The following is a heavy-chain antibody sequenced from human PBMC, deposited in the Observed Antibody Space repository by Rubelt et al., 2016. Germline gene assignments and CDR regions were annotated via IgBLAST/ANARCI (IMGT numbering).Heavy chain of an antibody. V-gene: IGHV1-18*01. CDR1: GYTFTSYG. J-gene: IGHJ3*02. Sequence: VKVSCKASGYTFTSYGINWVRQAPGQGLQWMGWISAYNGNTNYAQKLQDRVTLTTDTSTSTAYMELRNLRSDDTAVYFCARDSSSARDSSHANSDSFDIWGQGTMVTVSS. CDR3: ARDSSSARDSSHANSDSFDI. CDR2: ISAYNGNT. D-gene: IGHD2-2*01.